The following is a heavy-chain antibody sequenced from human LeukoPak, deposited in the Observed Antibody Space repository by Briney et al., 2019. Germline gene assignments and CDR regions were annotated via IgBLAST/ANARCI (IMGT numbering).Heavy chain of an antibody. V-gene: IGHV4-59*01. CDR1: GGSFSTYY. CDR3: ARGQGGNYYLNYFDY. CDR2: FYYSGST. Sequence: SETLSLTCTVTGGSFSTYYWSWIRQTPGKGLEWIGHFYYSGSTTYNPSLKSRVTISVDTSRDQFSLKLTSVSAADTAVYYCARGQGGNYYLNYFDYWGQGALVTVSS. J-gene: IGHJ4*02. D-gene: IGHD1-26*01.